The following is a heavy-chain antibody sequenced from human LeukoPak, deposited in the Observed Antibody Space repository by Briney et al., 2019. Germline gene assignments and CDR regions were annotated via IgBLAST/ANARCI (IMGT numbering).Heavy chain of an antibody. CDR3: ARDSGSYLQPTDF. J-gene: IGHJ4*01. D-gene: IGHD1-26*01. CDR1: GFTFSTYD. Sequence: GGSLRLSCAASGFTFSTYDMHWVRQAPGKGLEWVAIISYDGSDKYYADSVKGRFTISRDNSKNTVYLQMNSLRVDDTALYHCARDSGSYLQPTDFWGHGTLVTVSS. V-gene: IGHV3-30*03. CDR2: ISYDGSDK.